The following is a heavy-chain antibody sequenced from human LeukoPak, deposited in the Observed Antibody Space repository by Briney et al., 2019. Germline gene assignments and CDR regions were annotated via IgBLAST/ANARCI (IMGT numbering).Heavy chain of an antibody. CDR3: ARRAGAYSHPYDY. CDR2: ISGSGGST. CDR1: GFTFSSYG. Sequence: GGTLRLSCAASGFTFSSYGMSWVRQAPGKGLEGVSAISGSGGSTYCADSVKGRFTISRDNSKNTLYLQMNSLRAEDTAVYYCARRAGAYSHPYDYWGQGTLVTVSS. D-gene: IGHD4/OR15-4a*01. J-gene: IGHJ4*02. V-gene: IGHV3-23*01.